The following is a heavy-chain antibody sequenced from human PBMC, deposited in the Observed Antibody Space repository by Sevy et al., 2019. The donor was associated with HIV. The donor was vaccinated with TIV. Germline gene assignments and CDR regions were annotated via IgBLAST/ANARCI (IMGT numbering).Heavy chain of an antibody. J-gene: IGHJ6*02. CDR2: ISYDGSNK. D-gene: IGHD3-3*01. CDR1: GFTFSSYG. V-gene: IGHV3-30*18. Sequence: GGSLRLSCAASGFTFSSYGMHWVRLAPGKGLEWVAVISYDGSNKYYADSVKGRFTISRDNSKNTRYLQMNSLRAEDTAVYYCAKGLKIFGVVMDVYYYYGMDVWGQGTTVTVSS. CDR3: AKGLKIFGVVMDVYYYYGMDV.